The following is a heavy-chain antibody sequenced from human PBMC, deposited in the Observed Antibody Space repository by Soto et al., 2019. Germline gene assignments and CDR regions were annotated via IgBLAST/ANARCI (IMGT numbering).Heavy chain of an antibody. CDR1: GYIFTSQG. CDR3: ARGRTRALDY. CDR2: ISTYNGNP. J-gene: IGHJ4*02. Sequence: QIQLVQSGAEVKKPGASVKVSCKASGYIFTSQGISWVRQAPGQGLEWMGWISTYNGNPNYAQKLQVRVTMTTNTSTTTAFLELRSLTSDATAGYYCARGRTRALDYWGQGTPVIVSS. V-gene: IGHV1-18*01. D-gene: IGHD1-7*01.